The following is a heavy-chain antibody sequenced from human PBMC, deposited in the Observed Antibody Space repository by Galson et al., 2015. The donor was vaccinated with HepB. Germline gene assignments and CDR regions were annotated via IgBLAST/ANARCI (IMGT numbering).Heavy chain of an antibody. Sequence: SLRLSCAASGFTFSSYAMSWVRQAPGKGLEWVALIWYDGSSKYYADPVKGRFTISRDNSKNTLYLEVNSLRVEDTAVYYCARDKRKGRYFDLWGQGTLVTVSS. V-gene: IGHV3-33*08. CDR2: IWYDGSSK. D-gene: IGHD5-24*01. J-gene: IGHJ4*02. CDR3: ARDKRKGRYFDL. CDR1: GFTFSSYA.